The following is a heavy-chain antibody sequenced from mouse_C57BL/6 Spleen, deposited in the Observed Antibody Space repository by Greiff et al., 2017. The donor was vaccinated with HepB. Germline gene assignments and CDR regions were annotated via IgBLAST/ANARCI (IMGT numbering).Heavy chain of an antibody. V-gene: IGHV1-42*01. D-gene: IGHD4-1*01. J-gene: IGHJ2*01. Sequence: CGPELVKPGASVKISCKASGYSFTGYYMNWVKQSPEKSLEWIGEINPSTGGTTYNQKFKAKATLTVDKSSSTAYMQLKSLTSEDSAVYYCARGLWDVYYFDYWGQGTTLTVSS. CDR3: ARGLWDVYYFDY. CDR1: GYSFTGYY. CDR2: INPSTGGT.